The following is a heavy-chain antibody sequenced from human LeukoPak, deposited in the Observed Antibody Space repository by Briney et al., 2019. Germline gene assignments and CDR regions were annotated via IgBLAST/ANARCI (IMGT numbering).Heavy chain of an antibody. CDR2: ISAYNGNT. CDR3: ARDNRHSSGYYPPNWFDP. Sequence: ASVKVSCKASGYTFTSYGISWVRQAPGQGLEWMGWISAYNGNTNYAQKLQGRVTMTTDTSTSTAYMELRSLRSDDTAVYYCARDNRHSSGYYPPNWFDPWAREPWSPSPQ. J-gene: IGHJ5*02. CDR1: GYTFTSYG. V-gene: IGHV1-18*01. D-gene: IGHD3-22*01.